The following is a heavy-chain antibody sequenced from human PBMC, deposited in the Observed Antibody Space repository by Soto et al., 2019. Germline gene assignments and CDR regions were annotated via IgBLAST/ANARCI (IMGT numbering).Heavy chain of an antibody. CDR1: GFIFSDHY. V-gene: IGHV3-72*01. CDR3: ATQITGTTGY. Sequence: EVQLVESGGGLVQPGGSLRLSCAASGFIFSDHYMDWVRQAPGKGLEWVARIRNKANSYTTDYAASVKGRFIISRDDSKNSLSLQMNSLKVEDTAGYHCATQITGTTGYWGQGTLVTVSS. J-gene: IGHJ4*02. CDR2: IRNKANSYTT. D-gene: IGHD1-20*01.